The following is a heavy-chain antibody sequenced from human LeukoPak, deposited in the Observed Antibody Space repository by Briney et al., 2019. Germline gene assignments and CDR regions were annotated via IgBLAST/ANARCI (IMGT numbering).Heavy chain of an antibody. CDR1: GGSFSGYY. D-gene: IGHD3-9*01. CDR3: ARGRRNGGYYNLYYFDY. J-gene: IGHJ4*02. Sequence: SETLSLTCAVYGGSFSGYYLSWIRQPPGKGLEWIGEINHSGSTNYNPSLKSRVTISVDTSKNQFSLKLSSVTAADTAVYYCARGRRNGGYYNLYYFDYWGQGTLVTVSS. CDR2: INHSGST. V-gene: IGHV4-34*01.